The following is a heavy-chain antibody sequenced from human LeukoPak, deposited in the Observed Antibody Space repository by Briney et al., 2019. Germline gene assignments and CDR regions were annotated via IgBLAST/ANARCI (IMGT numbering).Heavy chain of an antibody. J-gene: IGHJ4*02. CDR1: GYTLTELS. CDR3: ATLSDYDILTGYHL. D-gene: IGHD3-9*01. CDR2: FDPEGGET. V-gene: IGHV1-24*01. Sequence: GASVKVSCKVSGYTLTELSMHWVRQAPGKGLEWMGGFDPEGGETIYAQKFQGRVTMTEDTSTDTAYMELSSLRSEDTAVYYCATLSDYDILTGYHLWGQGTLVTVSS.